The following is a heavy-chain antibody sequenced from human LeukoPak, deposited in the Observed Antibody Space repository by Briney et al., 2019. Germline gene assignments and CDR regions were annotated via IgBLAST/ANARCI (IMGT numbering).Heavy chain of an antibody. CDR2: TYYRSKWYN. CDR1: GDSVSSKNGA. Sequence: SQTLSLTCVVSGDSVSSKNGAWNWIRQSPSRGLEWLGRTYYRSKWYNDYAESMEGRMTISQDTSKNQYSLHLNSVTPDDTAVYYCARDFGTTGWPTFDYWGQGTLVTVSS. J-gene: IGHJ4*02. D-gene: IGHD6-19*01. CDR3: ARDFGTTGWPTFDY. V-gene: IGHV6-1*01.